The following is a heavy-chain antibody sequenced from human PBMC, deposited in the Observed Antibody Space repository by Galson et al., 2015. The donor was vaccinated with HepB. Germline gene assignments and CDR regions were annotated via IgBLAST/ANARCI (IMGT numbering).Heavy chain of an antibody. CDR3: ARRGGIRKSEIAFDV. J-gene: IGHJ4*02. D-gene: IGHD6-13*01. CDR2: VNPKTGNT. Sequence: SVKVSCEASGYIFTNYDTHWVRQAAGQGLEWMGWVNPKTGNTLYTESLQGRLTMTTTTSVSTAYMELSSLRPEDTAVYYCARRGGIRKSEIAFDVWGQGTPVIVSS. CDR1: GYIFTNYD. V-gene: IGHV1-8*01.